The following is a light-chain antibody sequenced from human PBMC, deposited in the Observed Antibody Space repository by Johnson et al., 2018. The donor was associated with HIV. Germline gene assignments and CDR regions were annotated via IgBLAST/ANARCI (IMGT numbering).Light chain of an antibody. CDR2: GTT. V-gene: IGLV1-51*01. J-gene: IGLJ1*01. Sequence: QSVLTQPPSVSAAAGQKVTISCSGTYSNIEHNYVSWYQQLPGTAPKLLIYGTTKRPSVIPDRFSGSKSGPSATLGITGLQTGDEADYYCGTWDNSLSTGGVFGTGTKVTVL. CDR3: GTWDNSLSTGGV. CDR1: YSNIEHNY.